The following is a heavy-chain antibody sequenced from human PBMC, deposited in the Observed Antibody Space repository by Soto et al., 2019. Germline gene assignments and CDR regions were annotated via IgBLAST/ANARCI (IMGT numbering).Heavy chain of an antibody. J-gene: IGHJ6*02. CDR2: INPSGGST. CDR3: ASEVIGNYYGMDV. D-gene: IGHD4-4*01. V-gene: IGHV1-46*01. Sequence: QVQLVQSGAGVKKPGASVKVSCKASGYSFTTYYLHWVRQAPGQGFEWVGVINPSGGSTTYAQKVQGRVTMTRDTSKSTVYMELTSLRSEDTAVYYCASEVIGNYYGMDVWGQGTTVIVSS. CDR1: GYSFTTYY.